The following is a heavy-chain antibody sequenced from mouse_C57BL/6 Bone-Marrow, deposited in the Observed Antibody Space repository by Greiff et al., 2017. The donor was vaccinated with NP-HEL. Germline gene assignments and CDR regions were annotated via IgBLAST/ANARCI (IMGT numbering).Heavy chain of an antibody. J-gene: IGHJ3*01. D-gene: IGHD3-3*01. CDR3: ARRGLGQAWFAY. Sequence: EVKVVESGGGLVQPGGSLKLSCAASGFTFSDYYMYWVRQTPEKRLEWVAYISNGGGSTYYPDTVKGRFTISRDNAKNTLYLQMSRLKSEDTAMYYCARRGLGQAWFAYWGQGTLVTVSA. CDR2: ISNGGGST. CDR1: GFTFSDYY. V-gene: IGHV5-12*01.